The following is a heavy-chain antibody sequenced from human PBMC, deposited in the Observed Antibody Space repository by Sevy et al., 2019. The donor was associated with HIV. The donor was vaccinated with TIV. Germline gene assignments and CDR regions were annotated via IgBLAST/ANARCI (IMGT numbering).Heavy chain of an antibody. CDR1: GYSFTSYW. CDR2: IYPGDSDT. V-gene: IGHV5-51*01. D-gene: IGHD2-15*01. J-gene: IGHJ3*02. Sequence: GESLKISCKGSGYSFTSYWIGWMRQMPGKGLEWMGIIYPGDSDTRDSPSFQGQVTISADKSISTAYLQWSSLKASDTAMYYCARQATIGSVPDAFDIWGQGTTVTVSS. CDR3: ARQATIGSVPDAFDI.